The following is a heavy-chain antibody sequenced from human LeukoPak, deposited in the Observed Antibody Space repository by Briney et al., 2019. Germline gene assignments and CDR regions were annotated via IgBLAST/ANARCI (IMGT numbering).Heavy chain of an antibody. CDR2: ISGSGDTT. CDR1: GFTFSNYA. Sequence: GGSLRLSCAASGFTFSNYAMRWVRQAPGKGLEWVSGISGSGDTTYYADSVKGRFTISRDNSKNTLHLQMDSLRAEDTAVYFCARRSGVAVAGAFDYWGQGTLVTVSS. V-gene: IGHV3-23*01. D-gene: IGHD6-19*01. CDR3: ARRSGVAVAGAFDY. J-gene: IGHJ4*02.